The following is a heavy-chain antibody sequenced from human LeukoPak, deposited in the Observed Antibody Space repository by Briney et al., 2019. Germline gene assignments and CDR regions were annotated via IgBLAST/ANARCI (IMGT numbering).Heavy chain of an antibody. CDR2: INHSGST. V-gene: IGHV4-34*01. CDR1: GGSFSGYY. Sequence: SETLSLTCAVYGGSFSGYYWSWIRQPPGKGLEWIGEINHSGSTNYNPSLKSRVTISVDTSKNRFSLKLSSVTAADTAVYYCARGSGYSYGYYYYGMDVWGQGTTVTVSS. CDR3: ARGSGYSYGYYYYGMDV. D-gene: IGHD5-18*01. J-gene: IGHJ6*02.